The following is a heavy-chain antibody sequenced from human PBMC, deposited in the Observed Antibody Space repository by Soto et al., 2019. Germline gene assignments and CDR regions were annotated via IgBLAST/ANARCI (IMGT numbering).Heavy chain of an antibody. CDR2: INHSGST. CDR1: CGSFSGYY. J-gene: IGHJ3*02. Sequence: LXLTCAVYCGSFSGYYWSWIRQPPGKGLEWIGEINHSGSTNYNPSLKSRVTISVDTSKNQFSLKLSSVTAADTAVYYCARGVNVWGSYRSDAFDIWGQGTMVTVSS. D-gene: IGHD3-16*02. V-gene: IGHV4-34*01. CDR3: ARGVNVWGSYRSDAFDI.